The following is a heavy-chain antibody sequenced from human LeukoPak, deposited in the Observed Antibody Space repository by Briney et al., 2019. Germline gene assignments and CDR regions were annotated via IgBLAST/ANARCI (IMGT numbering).Heavy chain of an antibody. CDR3: TSWGDTTAEYFQR. CDR2: INPDGRDT. V-gene: IGHV3-7*01. CDR1: GFTFNRCW. J-gene: IGHJ1*01. D-gene: IGHD2-21*02. Sequence: GGSLRLSCVVSGFTFNRCWRNWVRQAPGKGLEWVAHINPDGRDTYYVDSVKGRFTISRDNAQNSMYLQMNSLRVEDTAVYYCTSWGDTTAEYFQRWGQGTLVTVSS.